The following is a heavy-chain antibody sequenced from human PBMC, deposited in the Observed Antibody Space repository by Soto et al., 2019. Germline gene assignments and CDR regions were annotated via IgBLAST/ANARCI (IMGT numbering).Heavy chain of an antibody. CDR1: GYTFTSYG. V-gene: IGHV1-18*01. D-gene: IGHD5-18*01. CDR2: ISACNGNT. CDR3: ARGAPRGYSYGYDYYYYGMDV. Sequence: ASVKVSCKASGYTFTSYGISWVRQAPGQGLEWMGWISACNGNTNYAQKLQGRVTMTTDTSTSTAYMELRSLRSEDTAVYYCARGAPRGYSYGYDYYYYGMDVWGQGTMVTVSS. J-gene: IGHJ6*02.